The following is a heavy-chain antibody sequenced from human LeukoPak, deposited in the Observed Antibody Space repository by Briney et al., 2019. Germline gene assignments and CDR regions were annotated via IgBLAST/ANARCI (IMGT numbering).Heavy chain of an antibody. CDR1: GFTFSSYG. D-gene: IGHD5-12*01. V-gene: IGHV3-30*02. CDR3: ARWGYSGYDLGDYFDY. Sequence: GGSLRLSCAASGFTFSSYGMHWVHQAPGKGLEWVAFIRYDGSNKYYADSVKGRFTISRDNAKNSLYLQMNSLRAEDTAVYYCARWGYSGYDLGDYFDYWGQGTLVTVSS. J-gene: IGHJ4*02. CDR2: IRYDGSNK.